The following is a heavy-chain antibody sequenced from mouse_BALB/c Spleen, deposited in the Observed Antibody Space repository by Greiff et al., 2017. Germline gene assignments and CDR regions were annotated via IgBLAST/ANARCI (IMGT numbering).Heavy chain of an antibody. D-gene: IGHD3-2*01. CDR3: ARERQLGLRKTWFAY. Sequence: VQLQQSGAELVRPGTSVKVSCKASGYAFTNYLIEWVKQRPGQGLEWIGVINPGSGGTNYNEKFKGKATLTADKSSSTAYMQLSSLTSDDSAVYFCARERQLGLRKTWFAYWGQGTLVTVSA. CDR2: INPGSGGT. J-gene: IGHJ3*01. CDR1: GYAFTNYL. V-gene: IGHV1-54*03.